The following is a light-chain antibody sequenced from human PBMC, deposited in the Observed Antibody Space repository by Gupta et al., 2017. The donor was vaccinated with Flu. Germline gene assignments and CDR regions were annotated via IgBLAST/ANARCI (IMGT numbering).Light chain of an antibody. CDR1: SGSVSTDYY. Sequence: VLHQQPSFLVSHGGTVTFSCGLSSGSVSTDYYPTWYQQTPGQPPRTLIYSTNTRSPGVPDRFSGSILGNKAALTITGAQADDEGHYYCAVYVGSGVWVFGGGTKVTVL. J-gene: IGLJ3*02. V-gene: IGLV8-61*01. CDR3: AVYVGSGVWV. CDR2: STN.